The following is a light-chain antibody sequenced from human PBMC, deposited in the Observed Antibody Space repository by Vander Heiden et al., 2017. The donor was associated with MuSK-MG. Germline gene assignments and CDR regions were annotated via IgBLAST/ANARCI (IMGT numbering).Light chain of an antibody. Sequence: EIASTPSPVTLSLSPGERATLSCRASHSVPFSSLAWYQQKPGQAPRLLIYDASTRATGIPDRFSGSGSGTDFTLIISRLEPEDFAVYSCQQYGSSPWTFGQGTKVDIK. CDR3: QQYGSSPWT. J-gene: IGKJ1*01. CDR1: HSVPFSS. CDR2: DAS. V-gene: IGKV3-20*01.